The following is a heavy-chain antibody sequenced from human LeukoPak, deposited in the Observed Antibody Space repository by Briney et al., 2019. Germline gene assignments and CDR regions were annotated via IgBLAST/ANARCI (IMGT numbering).Heavy chain of an antibody. CDR1: GFTFSIYW. V-gene: IGHV3-7*03. Sequence: PGGSLRLSCAASGFTFSIYWMSWVRQAPGKGLEWVANIKQDGSERYYVDSVKGRFTLSRDNAKNSLYLQMNSLRAEDTAVYYCARGDSSSWYTLDYWGQGTLVTVSS. D-gene: IGHD6-13*01. CDR2: IKQDGSER. CDR3: ARGDSSSWYTLDY. J-gene: IGHJ4*02.